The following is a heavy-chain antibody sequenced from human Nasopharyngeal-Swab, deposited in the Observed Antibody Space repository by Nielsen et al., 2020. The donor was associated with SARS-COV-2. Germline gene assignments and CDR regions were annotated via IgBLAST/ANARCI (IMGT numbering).Heavy chain of an antibody. J-gene: IGHJ4*02. V-gene: IGHV3-11*04. CDR2: ISSSSSTI. CDR1: GFTFSDYY. CDR3: ARDPAGGAYCGGDCYPY. D-gene: IGHD2-21*02. Sequence: SLKISCAASGFTFSDYYISWIRQAPGKGLEWVSYISSSSSTIYYADSVKGRFTISRDNAKNSLYLQMNSLRAEDTAVYYCARDPAGGAYCGGDCYPYWGQGTLVTVSS.